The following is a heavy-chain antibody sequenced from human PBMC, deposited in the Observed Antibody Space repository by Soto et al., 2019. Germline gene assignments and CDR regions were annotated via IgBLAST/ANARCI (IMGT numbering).Heavy chain of an antibody. CDR3: AKLLGGVTEAIDYFDY. D-gene: IGHD2-15*01. V-gene: IGHV4-39*01. CDR1: GGSMSSRSYY. J-gene: IGHJ4*02. Sequence: PWETLSLTCTVSGGSMSSRSYYWGWIRQPPGKGLEWIGSIYYSGSTYYNPSLKSRITMSVDTSKNQFSLKLSSMTAADTAVYYCAKLLGGVTEAIDYFDYWGQGTLVTVSS. CDR2: IYYSGST.